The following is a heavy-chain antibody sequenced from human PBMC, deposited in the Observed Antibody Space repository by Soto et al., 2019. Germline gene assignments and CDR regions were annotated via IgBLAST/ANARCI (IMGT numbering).Heavy chain of an antibody. CDR3: AKGDGFILAV. CDR1: GFTVNSNY. D-gene: IGHD1-26*01. V-gene: IGHV3-53*02. J-gene: IGHJ6*02. Sequence: EVQVLATGGGLIQPGGSLRLSCAASGFTVNSNYMSWVRQAPGEGLQWVSITNTGGTTYYADSVKGRFTVSRDNSKNPLYLQMNSMRAEDTAVYYCAKGDGFILAVWGQGXTVSVSS. CDR2: TNTGGTT.